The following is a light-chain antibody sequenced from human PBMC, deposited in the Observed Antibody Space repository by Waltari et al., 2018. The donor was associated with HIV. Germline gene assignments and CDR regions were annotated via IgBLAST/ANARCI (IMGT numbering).Light chain of an antibody. J-gene: IGKJ1*01. CDR2: GAS. CDR3: QQYDVSRT. V-gene: IGKV3-20*01. CDR1: QSVRSSY. Sequence: EIVLTQSPGTLSLSPGERATLSCRASQSVRSSYLAWYQQKPGQAPRLLMYGASSRATGIPDRFSGSGSGTDFTLTISRLEPEDFAVYFCQQYDVSRTFGQGTKVEVK.